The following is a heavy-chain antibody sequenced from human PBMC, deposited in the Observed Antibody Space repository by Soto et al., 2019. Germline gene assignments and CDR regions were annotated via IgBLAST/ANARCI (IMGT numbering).Heavy chain of an antibody. CDR3: ARCIQGDYYYGMDV. Sequence: ASVKVSCKASGYTFTSYCISWVRQAPGQGLEWMGRINADYGNTQYAQKFRGRVTMTTDTSTTTVYMELTNLRSDDTAVYYCARCIQGDYYYGMDVWGQGTTVTVSS. J-gene: IGHJ6*02. CDR2: INADYGNT. V-gene: IGHV1-18*01. CDR1: GYTFTSYC. D-gene: IGHD5-18*01.